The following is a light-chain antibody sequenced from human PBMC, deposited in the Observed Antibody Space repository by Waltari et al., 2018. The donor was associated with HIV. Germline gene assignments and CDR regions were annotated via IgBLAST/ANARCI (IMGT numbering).Light chain of an antibody. Sequence: QSALPQPASVSGSPGQSLTISCTGTSSDVGSYNLVAWYQHHPGKAPKLMIYEVSKRPSGVSNRFSGSKSGNTASLTISGLQAEDEADYYCCSYAGSSTWVFGGGTKLTVL. V-gene: IGLV2-23*02. CDR3: CSYAGSSTWV. CDR2: EVS. CDR1: SSDVGSYNL. J-gene: IGLJ3*02.